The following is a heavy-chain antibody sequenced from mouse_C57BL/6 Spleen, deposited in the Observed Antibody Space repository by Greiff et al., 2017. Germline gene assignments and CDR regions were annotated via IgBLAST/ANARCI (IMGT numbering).Heavy chain of an antibody. J-gene: IGHJ4*01. CDR1: GYAFSSSW. CDR3: ARKTGEGAMDD. Sequence: VQLQESGPELVKPGASVKISCKASGYAFSSSWMNWVKQRPGKGLEWIGRIYPGDGDTNYNGKFKGKATLTADKSSSTAYMQLSSLTSEDSAVYFCARKTGEGAMDDWGQGTSVTVSS. V-gene: IGHV1-82*01. CDR2: IYPGDGDT.